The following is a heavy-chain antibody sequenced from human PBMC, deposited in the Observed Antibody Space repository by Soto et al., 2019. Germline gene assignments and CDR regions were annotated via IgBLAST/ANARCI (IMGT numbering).Heavy chain of an antibody. Sequence: EVQLLESGGGLVQPGGSLRLSCAASGFAFSAYAMSWVRQAPGKGLEWVSYISSSSSTIYYADSVKGRFTISRDNAKNSLYLQMNSLRDEDTAVYYCARESYGNYYGMDVWGQGTTVTVSS. V-gene: IGHV3-48*02. CDR2: ISSSSSTI. CDR1: GFAFSAYA. J-gene: IGHJ6*02. CDR3: ARESYGNYYGMDV. D-gene: IGHD3-16*01.